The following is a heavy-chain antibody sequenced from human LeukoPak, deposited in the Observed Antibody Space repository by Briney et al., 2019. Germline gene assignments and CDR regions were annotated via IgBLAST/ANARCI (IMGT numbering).Heavy chain of an antibody. V-gene: IGHV4-38-2*02. Sequence: SETLSLTCAVSGYSISSGYYWGWIRQPPGKGLEWIGSIYHSGSTNYNPSLKSRVTMSVDTSRNQFSLKLSSVTAADTAVYYCARDVTITIFGVVKPDAFDIWGQGTMVTVSS. CDR1: GYSISSGYY. D-gene: IGHD3-3*01. J-gene: IGHJ3*02. CDR2: IYHSGST. CDR3: ARDVTITIFGVVKPDAFDI.